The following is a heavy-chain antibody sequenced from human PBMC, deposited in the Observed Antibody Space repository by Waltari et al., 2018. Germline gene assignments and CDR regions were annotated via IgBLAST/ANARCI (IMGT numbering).Heavy chain of an antibody. CDR1: GVSITSDRHY. Sequence: QLQLQESGPGLVKPSETLSLTCSVSGVSITSDRHYWGWIRQPPGQGLEWIATLSYGGATYSSPSLKSRVTISRDTSKNQVSLQLGSVTAADTAVYYCATYIGASLGTAAFDVWGQGTMVTVSS. V-gene: IGHV4-39*01. CDR2: LSYGGAT. D-gene: IGHD5-12*01. CDR3: ATYIGASLGTAAFDV. J-gene: IGHJ3*01.